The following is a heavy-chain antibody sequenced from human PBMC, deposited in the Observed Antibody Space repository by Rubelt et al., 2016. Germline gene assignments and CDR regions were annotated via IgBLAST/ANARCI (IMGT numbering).Heavy chain of an antibody. Sequence: CGEGLLKPSETLSLTCVVSGGSFSGYSWSWVRQPPEKGLEWIGDVNHAAVTVYSPSLKSRVTISLDTSKNHLSLRLDSVTAADTAEYYCARHGHYYDSNGYYVKYYYFDLWGRGTLVTVSA. CDR3: ARHGHYYDSNGYYVKYYYFDL. CDR2: VNHAAVT. V-gene: IGHV4-34*01. J-gene: IGHJ2*01. D-gene: IGHD3-22*01. CDR1: GGSFSGYS.